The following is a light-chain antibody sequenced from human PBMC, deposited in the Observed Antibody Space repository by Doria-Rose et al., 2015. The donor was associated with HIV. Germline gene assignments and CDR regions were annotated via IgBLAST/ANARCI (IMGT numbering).Light chain of an antibody. Sequence: VLTQSPGTLSLSPGERATLSCRASQSFSSTYLAWYQQKPGQAPSLLIYDGSTRATGIPDRFGASGSGTDFTLTINRLEPEDFALYYCHQYGTSWAFGQGTKVE. J-gene: IGKJ1*01. CDR2: DGS. CDR3: HQYGTSWA. CDR1: QSFSSTY. V-gene: IGKV3-20*01.